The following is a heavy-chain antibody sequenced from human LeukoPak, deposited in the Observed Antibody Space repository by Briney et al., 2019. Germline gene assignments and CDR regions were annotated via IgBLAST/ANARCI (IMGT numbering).Heavy chain of an antibody. D-gene: IGHD3-3*01. CDR2: ITYDGIHK. V-gene: IGHV3-30*02. J-gene: IGHJ4*02. CDR3: AKDTPYYNLWSGHYTFDF. CDR1: AFIFREHG. Sequence: GGSLRLSCVTYAFIFREHGMHWVRQVSGKGLAWVAFITYDGIHKYYADSVQGRFTISRDNSKSTLYPQMSSLRTEDTALYYCAKDTPYYNLWSGHYTFDFWGQGSQVIVSS.